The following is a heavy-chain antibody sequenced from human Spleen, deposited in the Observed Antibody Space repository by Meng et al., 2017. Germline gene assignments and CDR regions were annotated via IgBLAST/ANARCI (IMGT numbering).Heavy chain of an antibody. V-gene: IGHV3-64*02. CDR2: ISSNGGST. CDR1: GFTFSSYA. Sequence: GESLKISCAASGFTFSSYAMHWVRQAPGKGLEYVSAISSNGGSTYYADSVKGRFTISRDNAKNSLHLQMNSLRAEDTALYYCTRGPSLAMSAVPDYWGQGTLVTVSS. J-gene: IGHJ4*02. CDR3: TRGPSLAMSAVPDY. D-gene: IGHD5/OR15-5a*01.